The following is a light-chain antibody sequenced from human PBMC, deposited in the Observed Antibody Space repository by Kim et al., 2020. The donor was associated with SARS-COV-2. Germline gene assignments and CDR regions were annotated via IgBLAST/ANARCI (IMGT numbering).Light chain of an antibody. Sequence: RVTISCTVRSSDIGAGYDVHWYQQLPGTAPKLLISANNNRPSGVPDRFSGSRSVTSASLAITGLQAEDEADYYCQSYDSSLSVVVFGGGTQLTVL. J-gene: IGLJ2*01. CDR3: QSYDSSLSVVV. V-gene: IGLV1-40*01. CDR2: ANN. CDR1: SSDIGAGYD.